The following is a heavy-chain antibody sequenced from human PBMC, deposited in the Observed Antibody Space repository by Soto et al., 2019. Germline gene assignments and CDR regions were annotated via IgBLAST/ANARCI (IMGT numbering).Heavy chain of an antibody. D-gene: IGHD3-10*01. CDR2: IYYSGST. CDR3: ARDLYYGSGPLRPDHYYYYGMDV. CDR1: GGSVSSSSFY. J-gene: IGHJ6*02. V-gene: IGHV4-61*01. Sequence: SETLSLTCTVSGGSVSSSSFYWSWIRQPPGKGLEWIGYIYYSGSTNYNPSLKSRVTISVDTSKNQFSLKLSSVTAADTAVYYCARDLYYGSGPLRPDHYYYYGMDVWGQGTTVTVSS.